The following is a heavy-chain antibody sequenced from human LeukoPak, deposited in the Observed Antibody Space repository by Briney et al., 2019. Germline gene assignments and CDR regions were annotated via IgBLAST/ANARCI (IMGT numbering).Heavy chain of an antibody. J-gene: IGHJ4*02. CDR3: AKERERGQWLFDY. Sequence: GGSLRLSCAASGFTFDDYTMHWVRQAPGKGLEWVSLISWDGGHTYYADSVKGRFTISRDNSKNSLYLQMNSLRTEDTALYYCAKERERGQWLFDYWGQGTLVTVSS. D-gene: IGHD6-19*01. CDR1: GFTFDDYT. CDR2: ISWDGGHT. V-gene: IGHV3-43*01.